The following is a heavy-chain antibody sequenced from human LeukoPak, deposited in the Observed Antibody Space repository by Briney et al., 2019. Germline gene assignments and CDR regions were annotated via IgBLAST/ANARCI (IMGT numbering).Heavy chain of an antibody. CDR1: GYSFISYW. Sequence: GESLKISCKGSGYSFISYWIVWVRQMPGKGLEWMGSIYPPDSDTKYSPSFQGQVTISADKSISTAYLQWSSLKASDTAIYYCARMLDGLALFAVVPPGVDYWGQGTLVTVSS. D-gene: IGHD3-3*01. V-gene: IGHV5-51*01. CDR3: ARMLDGLALFAVVPPGVDY. CDR2: IYPPDSDT. J-gene: IGHJ4*02.